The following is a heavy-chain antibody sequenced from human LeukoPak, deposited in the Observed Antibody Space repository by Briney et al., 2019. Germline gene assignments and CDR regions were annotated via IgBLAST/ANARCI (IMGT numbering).Heavy chain of an antibody. CDR1: GDSICINY. CDR2: IYTSGRT. J-gene: IGHJ4*02. CDR3: ARDQALNWNYDVFDY. V-gene: IGHV4-4*07. D-gene: IGHD1-7*01. Sequence: SETLSVTCTDSGDSICINYWSWIRQPAGKGLEWIGRIYTSGRTDYNPSLQSRVTMSVVTSKNQVSLKLSSVTAADTALYYCARDQALNWNYDVFDYWGQGALVTLSS.